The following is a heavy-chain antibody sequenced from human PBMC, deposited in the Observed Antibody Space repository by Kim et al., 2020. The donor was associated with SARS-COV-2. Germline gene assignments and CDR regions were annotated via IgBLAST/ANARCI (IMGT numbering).Heavy chain of an antibody. J-gene: IGHJ4*02. Sequence: GGSLRLSCAASGFTFSSYGMHWVRQAPGKGLEWVAVIWYDGSNKYYADSVKGRFTISRDNSKNTLYLQMNSLRAEDTAVYYCAKDADHTGGAHFDYWGQGTLVTVSS. CDR2: IWYDGSNK. CDR3: AKDADHTGGAHFDY. CDR1: GFTFSSYG. V-gene: IGHV3-33*06. D-gene: IGHD3-10*01.